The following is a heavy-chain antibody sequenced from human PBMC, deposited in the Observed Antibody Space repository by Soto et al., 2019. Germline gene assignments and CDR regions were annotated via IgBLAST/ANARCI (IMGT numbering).Heavy chain of an antibody. Sequence: VKVSCKASGYTFTGYYMHWVRQAPGQGLEWMGWINPNSGGTNYAQKFQGRVTMTRDTSISTAYMELSRLRSDDTAVYYCARDGDSSGWYIGYWGQGTLVTVSS. CDR2: INPNSGGT. CDR3: ARDGDSSGWYIGY. CDR1: GYTFTGYY. V-gene: IGHV1-2*02. D-gene: IGHD6-19*01. J-gene: IGHJ4*02.